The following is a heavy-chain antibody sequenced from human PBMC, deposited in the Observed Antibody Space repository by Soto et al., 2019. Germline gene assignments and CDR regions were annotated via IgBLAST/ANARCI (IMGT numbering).Heavy chain of an antibody. CDR2: ISGGSGDST. V-gene: IGHV3-23*01. J-gene: IGHJ4*02. Sequence: GSLRLSCAASGFTFSNYAMNWVRQAPGKGLQWVSGISGGSGDSTFYADSVKGRFTISRDNSKNTLHLHMNSLRTEDTAVYYSAKKQSSCATRAAFNYWGQGTLVAASS. D-gene: IGHD4-4*01. CDR3: AKKQSSCATRAAFNY. CDR1: GFTFSNYA.